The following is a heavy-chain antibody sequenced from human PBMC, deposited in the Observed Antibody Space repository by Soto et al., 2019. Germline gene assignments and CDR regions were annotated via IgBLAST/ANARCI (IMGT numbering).Heavy chain of an antibody. J-gene: IGHJ5*02. V-gene: IGHV3-53*01. D-gene: IGHD2-15*01. CDR1: GFVVSETY. CDR3: ARDCGGGSCYPALGA. CDR2: TYSGGST. Sequence: EVQVVESGGGLIQPGGSLRLSCAASGFVVSETYMSWVRQAPGRGLQWVSFTYSGGSTYYADSVKGRFTISSDSSRNTLYLQMNSLRVEDTAVYYCARDCGGGSCYPALGAWGQGNLVTVSS.